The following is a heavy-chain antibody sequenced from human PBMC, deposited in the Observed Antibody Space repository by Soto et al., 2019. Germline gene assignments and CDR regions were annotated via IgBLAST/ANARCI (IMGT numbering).Heavy chain of an antibody. V-gene: IGHV4-4*02. CDR1: GGSISSSNW. CDR2: IYHSGST. Sequence: QVQLQESGPGLVKPSGTLSLTCAVSGGSISSSNWWSWVRQHPGKGLERIGEIYHSGSTNYNPSLKSRVTIAVDKSKNQFSLKLSAVTAADTAVYYCARDDYYYESSGFDYWGQGTLVTVSS. J-gene: IGHJ4*02. CDR3: ARDDYYYESSGFDY. D-gene: IGHD3-22*01.